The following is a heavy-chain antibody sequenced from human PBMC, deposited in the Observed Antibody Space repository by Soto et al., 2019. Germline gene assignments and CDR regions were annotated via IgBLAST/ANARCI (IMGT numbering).Heavy chain of an antibody. CDR2: ISAYNGNT. CDR3: ARVGYDSSGYSDVHFDY. D-gene: IGHD3-22*01. Sequence: ASVKVSCKASGYTFTSYGISWVRQAPGQGFEWMGWISAYNGNTNYAQKLQGRVTMTTDTSTSTAYMELRSLRSDDTAVYYCARVGYDSSGYSDVHFDYWGQGTLVTVSS. CDR1: GYTFTSYG. V-gene: IGHV1-18*01. J-gene: IGHJ4*02.